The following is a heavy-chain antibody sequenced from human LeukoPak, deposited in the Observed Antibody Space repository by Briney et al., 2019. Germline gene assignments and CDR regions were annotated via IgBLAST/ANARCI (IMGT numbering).Heavy chain of an antibody. CDR2: IYSGGST. CDR1: GFTFSSYA. D-gene: IGHD5-12*01. J-gene: IGHJ4*02. Sequence: GGSLRLSCAASGFTFSSYAMSWVRQAPGKGLEWVSVIYSGGSTYYADSVKGRFTISRDNSKNTLYLQINSLRAEDTAVYYCARWVDIVATTNPLTVSYFDYWGQGTLVTVSS. CDR3: ARWVDIVATTNPLTVSYFDY. V-gene: IGHV3-66*01.